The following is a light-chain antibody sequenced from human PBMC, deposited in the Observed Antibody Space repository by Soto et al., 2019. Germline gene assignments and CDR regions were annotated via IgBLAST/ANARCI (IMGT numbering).Light chain of an antibody. V-gene: IGLV6-57*02. CDR3: QSYGDNNQV. J-gene: IGLJ3*02. Sequence: NFMLTQPHSVSESPVKTVTISCTGSSGSIASNYVQWFQQRPGSAPTTVIYEDNKRPSGVHDRFSGSIDSSSNSASLTISGLKTEDEADYSCQSYGDNNQVFGGGTKLTVL. CDR1: SGSIASNY. CDR2: EDN.